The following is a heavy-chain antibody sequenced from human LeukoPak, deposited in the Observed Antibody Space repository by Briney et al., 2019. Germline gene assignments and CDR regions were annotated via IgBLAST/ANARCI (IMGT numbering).Heavy chain of an antibody. J-gene: IGHJ4*02. V-gene: IGHV3-66*01. CDR1: GFTVSSNY. CDR2: IYSGGST. CDR3: ARGGIAVAGPIDY. D-gene: IGHD6-19*01. Sequence: GGSLRLSCAASGFTVSSNYMSWVRQAPGKGLEWVSAIYSGGSTYYADSVKGRFTISRDNSKNTLYLQMNSLRAEDTAVYYCARGGIAVAGPIDYWGQGTLVTVSS.